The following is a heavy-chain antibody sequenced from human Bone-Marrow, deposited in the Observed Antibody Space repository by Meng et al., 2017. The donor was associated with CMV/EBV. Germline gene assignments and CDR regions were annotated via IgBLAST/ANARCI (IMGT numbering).Heavy chain of an antibody. Sequence: GESLKISCVTSGFSFNSYGMHWVRQAPGKGLEWVAFLQSDGDNEQYDASVKGRFTISRDSSRNTVSLQMNSLRSDDTAVYFCARDGPTAGITTCLFDHGGQGTLVTVSS. CDR3: ARDGPTAGITTCLFDH. V-gene: IGHV3-30*02. CDR2: LQSDGDNE. J-gene: IGHJ4*02. D-gene: IGHD2-2*01. CDR1: GFSFNSYG.